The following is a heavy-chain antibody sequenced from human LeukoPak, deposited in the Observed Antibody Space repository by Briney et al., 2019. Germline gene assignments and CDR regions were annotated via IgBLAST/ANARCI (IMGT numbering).Heavy chain of an antibody. CDR1: GDSVSSNSAA. CDR3: ARGQWAAAGLGFGYYYGMDV. V-gene: IGHV6-1*01. CDR2: TYYRSKWYN. Sequence: SRTLSLTCAISGDSVSSNSAAWNWIRQSPSRGLEWLGRTYYRSKWYNDYAVSVKSRITINPDTSKNQFSLQLNSVTPEDTAVYYCARGQWAAAGLGFGYYYGMDVWGQGTTVTVSS. D-gene: IGHD6-13*01. J-gene: IGHJ6*02.